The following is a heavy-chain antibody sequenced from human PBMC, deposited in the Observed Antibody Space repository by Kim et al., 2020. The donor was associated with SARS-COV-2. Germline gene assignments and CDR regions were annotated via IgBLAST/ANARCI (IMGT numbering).Heavy chain of an antibody. J-gene: IGHJ4*02. CDR3: ATGSLYYYDSSGYQLDY. CDR1: GFTVSSNY. CDR2: LYSGGST. V-gene: IGHV3-53*01. D-gene: IGHD3-22*01. Sequence: SLRLSCAASGFTVSSNYMSWVRQAPGQGLEWVSVLYSGGSTYYADSVKGRFTISRDNSKNTLYLQMNSLRAEDTAVYYCATGSLYYYDSSGYQLDYWGQGTLVTVSS.